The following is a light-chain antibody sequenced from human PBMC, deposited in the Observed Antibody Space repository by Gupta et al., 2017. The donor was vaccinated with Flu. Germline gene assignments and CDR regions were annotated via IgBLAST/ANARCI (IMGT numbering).Light chain of an antibody. J-gene: IGKJ3*01. CDR1: QSVLYSSNNKNY. Sequence: DIVMTQSPDSLAVSLGERANINCKSSQSVLYSSNNKNYLAWYQQKPGQPPKLLIYWASTRESGVPDRFSGGGSGTDFTRTISSLQAEDVAVYYCQQYYSTPFTFGPGTKVDIK. CDR2: WAS. CDR3: QQYYSTPFT. V-gene: IGKV4-1*01.